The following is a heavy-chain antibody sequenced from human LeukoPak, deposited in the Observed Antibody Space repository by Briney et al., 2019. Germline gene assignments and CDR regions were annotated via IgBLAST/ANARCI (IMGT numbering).Heavy chain of an antibody. V-gene: IGHV3-9*01. D-gene: IGHD2/OR15-2a*01. Sequence: GGTLRLSCAASGFTFDDYAMHWVRQAPGKGLEWVSGISWNSGSIGYGDSVKGRFTISRDNAKNSLYLQMNSLRAEDTALYYCAKAQGNSYYYYMDVWSKGTTVTVSS. J-gene: IGHJ6*03. CDR2: ISWNSGSI. CDR3: AKAQGNSYYYYMDV. CDR1: GFTFDDYA.